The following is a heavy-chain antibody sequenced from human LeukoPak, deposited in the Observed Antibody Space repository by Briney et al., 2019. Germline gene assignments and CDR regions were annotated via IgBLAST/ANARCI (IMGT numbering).Heavy chain of an antibody. J-gene: IGHJ1*01. Sequence: SGGSLRLSCASSGFIVSDSYTSWVRQGPGKGLEWVSAIYSSGSTDYADSVRGRFTIARDTSKNMVYLQMNSLTAEDTAIYYCARRTGAAPGEFFLHWGQGTLVTVSS. CDR2: IYSSGST. CDR3: ARRTGAAPGEFFLH. D-gene: IGHD6-19*01. V-gene: IGHV3-53*01. CDR1: GFIVSDSY.